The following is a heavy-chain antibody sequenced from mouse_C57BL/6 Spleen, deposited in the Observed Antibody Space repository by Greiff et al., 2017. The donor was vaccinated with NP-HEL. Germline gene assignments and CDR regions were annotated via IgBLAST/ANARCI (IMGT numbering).Heavy chain of an antibody. CDR2: ISSGGSYT. J-gene: IGHJ3*01. CDR3: ARRDDGYYEGFAY. CDR1: GFTFSSYG. Sequence: EVMLVESGGDLVKPGGSLKLSCAASGFTFSSYGMSWVRQTPDKRLEWVATISSGGSYTYYPDSVKGRFTISRDNAKNTLYLQMSSLKSEDTAMYYCARRDDGYYEGFAYWGQGTLVTVSA. D-gene: IGHD2-3*01. V-gene: IGHV5-6*02.